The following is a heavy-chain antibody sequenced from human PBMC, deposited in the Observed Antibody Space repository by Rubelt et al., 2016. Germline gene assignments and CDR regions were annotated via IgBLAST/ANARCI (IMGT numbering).Heavy chain of an antibody. V-gene: IGHV3-23*01. J-gene: IGHJ4*02. D-gene: IGHD1-1*01. CDR2: IRASGGST. Sequence: VRQAPGKGLEWVSSIRASGGSTYYAESVEGRFTISRDNSKNTLYLQMNSLRAEDTAVYYCARDRGYGDYVDHWGQGTLVTVSS. CDR3: ARDRGYGDYVDH.